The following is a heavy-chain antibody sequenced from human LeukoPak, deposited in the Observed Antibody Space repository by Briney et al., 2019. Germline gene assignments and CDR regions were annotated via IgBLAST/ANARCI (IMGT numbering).Heavy chain of an antibody. J-gene: IGHJ5*02. V-gene: IGHV1-18*01. Sequence: GASVKVSCKASGYTFTSYGISWVRQAPGQGLEWVGWISAYNGNTNYAQKLQGRVTMTTDTSTSIAYMELRSLRSDDTAVYYCARDRILTGYTGGSYNWFDPWGQGTLVTVSS. CDR1: GYTFTSYG. D-gene: IGHD3-9*01. CDR2: ISAYNGNT. CDR3: ARDRILTGYTGGSYNWFDP.